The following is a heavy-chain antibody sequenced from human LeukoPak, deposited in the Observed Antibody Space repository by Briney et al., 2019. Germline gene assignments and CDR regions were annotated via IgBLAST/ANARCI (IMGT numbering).Heavy chain of an antibody. Sequence: DSVSLSCKASGYTFTSYGISWVRHAPGQGLEWMGWISVYNGNTNYAQKLQDRLTMTTDTSTRTAYMELRSPRSGYTAVYYCARDGNWNDGFDYWGQGTLVTVSS. V-gene: IGHV1-18*04. CDR3: ARDGNWNDGFDY. J-gene: IGHJ4*02. CDR1: GYTFTSYG. CDR2: ISVYNGNT. D-gene: IGHD1-20*01.